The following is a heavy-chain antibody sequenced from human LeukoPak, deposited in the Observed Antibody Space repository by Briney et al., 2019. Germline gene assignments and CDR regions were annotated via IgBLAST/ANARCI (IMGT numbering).Heavy chain of an antibody. CDR2: VHLDGRT. D-gene: IGHD3-3*01. CDR3: AREGGFYRPLDY. V-gene: IGHV4-4*02. Sequence: SETLSLTCAVSGGXVPSTNCWTWFRQPPGKGLEWIGEVHLDGRTNYNPSLTGRLTMSVDLYENHISLKLTSVTAADTAVYYCAREGGFYRPLDYSGQGTLVTVSS. CDR1: GGXVPSTNC. J-gene: IGHJ4*02.